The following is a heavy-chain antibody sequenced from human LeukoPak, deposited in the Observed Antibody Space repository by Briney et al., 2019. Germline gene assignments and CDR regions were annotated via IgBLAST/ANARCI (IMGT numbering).Heavy chain of an antibody. V-gene: IGHV3-30*01. D-gene: IGHD5-24*01. Sequence: PGRSLRLSCAASGFTFSSYAMHWVRQAPGKGLEWVAVISYDGSNKYYADSVKGRFTISRDNSKNTLYLQMNSLRAEDTAVYYCARERDGYGGIFDYWGQGTLVTVSS. CDR1: GFTFSSYA. CDR2: ISYDGSNK. J-gene: IGHJ4*02. CDR3: ARERDGYGGIFDY.